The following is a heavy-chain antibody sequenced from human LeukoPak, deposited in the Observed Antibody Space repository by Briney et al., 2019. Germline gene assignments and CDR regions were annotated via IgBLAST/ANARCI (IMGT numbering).Heavy chain of an antibody. V-gene: IGHV3-33*08. Sequence: GGSLRLSCAASGFTFSSYAMHWVRQAPGKGLEWVAVIWYDGSNEKYADSLKGRFTISRDNSKNRLYLQMTSLRAEDTAVYYCTRDRGGYTYVTFDYWGLGTLVTVSS. J-gene: IGHJ4*02. CDR3: TRDRGGYTYVTFDY. CDR2: IWYDGSNE. CDR1: GFTFSSYA. D-gene: IGHD5-18*01.